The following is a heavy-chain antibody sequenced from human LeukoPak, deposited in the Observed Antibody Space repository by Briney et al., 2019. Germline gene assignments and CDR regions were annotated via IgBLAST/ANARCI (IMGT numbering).Heavy chain of an antibody. CDR2: IYYSGST. J-gene: IGHJ4*02. D-gene: IGHD6-25*01. CDR3: AGLTERSDYARVFDY. Sequence: SETLSLTCTVSGVSISSSSYYWGWIRQPPGKGLEWIGSIYYSGSTYYQSCLKSLFTVSVGTSNNPFSLKLSYLTAADTAVYYCAGLTERSDYARVFDYWGQGTLVTVSS. V-gene: IGHV4-39*07. CDR1: GVSISSSSYY.